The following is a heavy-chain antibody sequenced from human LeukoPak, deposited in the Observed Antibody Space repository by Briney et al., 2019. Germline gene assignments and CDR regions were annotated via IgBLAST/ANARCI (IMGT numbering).Heavy chain of an antibody. CDR3: ARDRASGWCPDDAFDI. D-gene: IGHD6-19*01. Sequence: SETLSLTCTVSGGSISSGSYYWSWIRQPAGKGLEWIGRIYTSGSTNYNPSLKSRVTISVDTSKNQFSLKLSSVTAADTAVYYCARDRASGWCPDDAFDIWGQGTMVTVSS. J-gene: IGHJ3*02. CDR2: IYTSGST. V-gene: IGHV4-61*02. CDR1: GGSISSGSYY.